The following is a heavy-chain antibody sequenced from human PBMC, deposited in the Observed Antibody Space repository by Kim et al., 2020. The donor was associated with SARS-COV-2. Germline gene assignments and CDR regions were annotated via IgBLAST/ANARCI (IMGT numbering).Heavy chain of an antibody. J-gene: IGHJ3*02. Sequence: STYYASSVEGRFTSSRDNSKNTLYPQMNSLRAEYTAVYYCAKMMSHAFDIWGQGTMVTVSS. CDR2: ST. D-gene: IGHD3-16*01. CDR3: AKMMSHAFDI. V-gene: IGHV3-23*01.